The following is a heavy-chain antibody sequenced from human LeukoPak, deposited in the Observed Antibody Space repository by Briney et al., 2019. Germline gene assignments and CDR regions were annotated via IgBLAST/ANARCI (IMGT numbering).Heavy chain of an antibody. Sequence: GGSLRLSCAASGFTFSGYGMHWVRQAPGKGLEWVAFVRYDSSNKYYADSVKGRFTVSRDNSKNMLYLQMNSLRAEDTAVYYCARSRCSGGTCYGLDYWGQGTLVTVSS. D-gene: IGHD2-15*01. CDR3: ARSRCSGGTCYGLDY. CDR1: GFTFSGYG. J-gene: IGHJ4*02. V-gene: IGHV3-30*02. CDR2: VRYDSSNK.